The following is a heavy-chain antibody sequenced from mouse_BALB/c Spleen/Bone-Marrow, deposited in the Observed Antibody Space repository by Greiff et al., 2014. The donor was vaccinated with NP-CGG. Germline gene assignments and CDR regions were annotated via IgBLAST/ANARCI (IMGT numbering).Heavy chain of an antibody. CDR1: GYIFTSYW. CDR3: ARTSNPSMDY. V-gene: IGHV1S132*01. Sequence: QVQLQQPGAELVGPGASVKLSCKTSGYIFTSYWIHWVRQRSGQGLEWIARIYPGTGSSYYNEKFKGKATLTADKSSSTAYMQLNSLKSEDSAVYFCARTSNPSMDYWGQGTSVTVSS. D-gene: IGHD2-5*01. J-gene: IGHJ4*01. CDR2: IYPGTGSS.